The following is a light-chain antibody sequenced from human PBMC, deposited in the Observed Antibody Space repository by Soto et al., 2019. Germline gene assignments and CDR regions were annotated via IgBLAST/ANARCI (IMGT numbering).Light chain of an antibody. Sequence: EIVMTQSPATLSVSPGERATLSCRASQSVSSYLAWYQQKPGQAPRLLIYDASNRATGTPARFGGSGSGTEFTLTISSLQSEDFAVYYCQQYNNWPLTFGGGTKVDIK. V-gene: IGKV3D-15*01. J-gene: IGKJ4*01. CDR2: DAS. CDR3: QQYNNWPLT. CDR1: QSVSSY.